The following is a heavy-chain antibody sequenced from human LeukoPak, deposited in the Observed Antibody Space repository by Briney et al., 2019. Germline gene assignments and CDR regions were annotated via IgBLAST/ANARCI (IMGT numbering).Heavy chain of an antibody. Sequence: ASAKVSCKASGYTFTSYYMHWVRQAPGQGLEWMGITNPSDGSTTNPQKFQGRVSMTRDMSTATLYMEMTKLTSEDTAVYFCARAWLEHDYFDNWGQGTRVTVSS. CDR3: ARAWLEHDYFDN. J-gene: IGHJ4*02. CDR2: TNPSDGST. D-gene: IGHD6-19*01. CDR1: GYTFTSYY. V-gene: IGHV1-46*01.